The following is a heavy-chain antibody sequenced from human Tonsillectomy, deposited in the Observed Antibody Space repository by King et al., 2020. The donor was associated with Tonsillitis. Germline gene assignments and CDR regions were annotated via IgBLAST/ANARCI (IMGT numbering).Heavy chain of an antibody. CDR1: GGSISSYY. CDR3: AGEGYSYGYDYYYGMDV. Sequence: QVQLQESGPGLVKPSETLSLTCTVSGGSISSYYWSWIRQPPGKGLEWIGYIYYSGSTNYNPSLKSRVTISVDTSKNQFSLQLSSVTAADTAVYYCAGEGYSYGYDYYYGMDVWGQGTTVTVSS. J-gene: IGHJ6*02. CDR2: IYYSGST. D-gene: IGHD5-18*01. V-gene: IGHV4-59*01.